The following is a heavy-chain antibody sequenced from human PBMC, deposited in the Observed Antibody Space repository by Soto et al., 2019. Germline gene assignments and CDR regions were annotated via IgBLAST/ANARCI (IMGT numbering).Heavy chain of an antibody. CDR2: IGGDGGST. J-gene: IGHJ2*01. CDR3: AKAYSSIWSHWYFDL. D-gene: IGHD6-13*01. V-gene: IGHV3-23*01. CDR1: GFTFSSYA. Sequence: EVQLLESGGGLVQPGGSLRLSCAASGFTFSSYAMNWVRQAPGKGLEWVSLIGGDGGSTYYADSVRGRCTISRDNSKTPRYLQMNSLRAEDTAIYYCAKAYSSIWSHWYFDLWGLGTLVTVSS.